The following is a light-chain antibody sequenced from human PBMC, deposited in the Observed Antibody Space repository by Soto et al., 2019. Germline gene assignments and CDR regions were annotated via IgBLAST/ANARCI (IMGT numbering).Light chain of an antibody. CDR2: GAS. J-gene: IGKJ1*01. CDR3: QQYGSSPRT. CDR1: QSVSSSY. V-gene: IGKV3-20*01. Sequence: EIVLTQSPGTLSLSPGERATLSCRASQSVSSSYLAWYQQKPGQAPRLLIYGASSRATGIPDRFSGSWSGTDFTLTISRLQPEDFAVYYCQQYGSSPRTFGHRTKVEI.